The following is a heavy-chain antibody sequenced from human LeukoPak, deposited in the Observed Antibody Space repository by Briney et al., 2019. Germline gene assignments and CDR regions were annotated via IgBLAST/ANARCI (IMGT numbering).Heavy chain of an antibody. CDR2: ISAYNGNT. J-gene: IGHJ4*02. Sequence: EASVNVSCKASGGTFSSYAISWVRQAPGQGLEWMGWISAYNGNTNYAQKLQGRVTMTTDTSTSTAYMELRSLRSDDTAVYYCARDRDYGDYNTQDLFVYWGQGTLVTVSS. CDR3: ARDRDYGDYNTQDLFVY. CDR1: GGTFSSYA. V-gene: IGHV1-18*01. D-gene: IGHD4-17*01.